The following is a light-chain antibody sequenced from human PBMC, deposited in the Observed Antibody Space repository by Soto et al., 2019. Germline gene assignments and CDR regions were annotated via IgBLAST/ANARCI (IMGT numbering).Light chain of an antibody. V-gene: IGLV4-69*01. CDR3: QTWGTGIPGV. Sequence: QLVLTQSPSASASLGASVKLTCTLSSGHSSYAIAWHQQQPEKGPRYLMKLNSDGSHSKGDGIPDRFSGSSSGAERYLTICSLQSEDEADYYCQTWGTGIPGVFGGGTKVTVL. J-gene: IGLJ3*02. CDR2: LNSDGSH. CDR1: SGHSSYA.